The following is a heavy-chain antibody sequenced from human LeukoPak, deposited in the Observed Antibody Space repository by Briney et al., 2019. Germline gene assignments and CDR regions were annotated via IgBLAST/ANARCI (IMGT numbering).Heavy chain of an antibody. J-gene: IGHJ4*02. CDR3: AREAYGSGSYNPFDY. Sequence: SETLSLTCAVYGGSFSGYYWSWIRQPPGKGLEWIGEINHSGSTNYNPSLKSRVTISVDTSKNQFSLKLSSVTAADTAVYYCAREAYGSGSYNPFDYWGQGTLVTVSS. CDR2: INHSGST. CDR1: GGSFSGYY. V-gene: IGHV4-34*01. D-gene: IGHD3-10*01.